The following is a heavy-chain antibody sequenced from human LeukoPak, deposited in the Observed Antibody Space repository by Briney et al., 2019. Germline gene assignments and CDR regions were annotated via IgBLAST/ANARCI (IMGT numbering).Heavy chain of an antibody. CDR1: GYTFTSYD. J-gene: IGHJ4*02. CDR2: MNPNSGNT. CDR3: ASSRDTYYYDSSGYALFDY. Sequence: ASVKVSCKASGYTFTSYDINWVRQATGQGLEWMGWMNPNSGNTGYAQKFQGRVTITADKSTSTAYMELSSLRSEDTAVYYCASSRDTYYYDSSGYALFDYWGQGTLVTVSS. V-gene: IGHV1-8*01. D-gene: IGHD3-22*01.